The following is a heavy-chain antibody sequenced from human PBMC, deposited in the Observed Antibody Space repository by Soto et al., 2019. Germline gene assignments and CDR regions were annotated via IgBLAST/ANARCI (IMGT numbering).Heavy chain of an antibody. CDR2: IYYSGST. D-gene: IGHD6-19*01. CDR3: ARLKRQWLTFDY. J-gene: IGHJ4*02. Sequence: SETLSLTCTVSGGSISSYYWSWIRQPPGKGLEWIGYIYYSGSTNYNPSLKSRVTISVDTSKNQFSLKLSSVTAADTAVYYCARLKRQWLTFDYWGQGTLVTVSS. V-gene: IGHV4-59*01. CDR1: GGSISSYY.